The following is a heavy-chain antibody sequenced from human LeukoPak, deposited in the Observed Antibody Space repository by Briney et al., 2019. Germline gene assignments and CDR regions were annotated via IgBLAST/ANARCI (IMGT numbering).Heavy chain of an antibody. J-gene: IGHJ6*02. CDR2: IYTSGST. D-gene: IGHD2-2*01. Sequence: SETLSLTCTVSGGSISSYYWSWIRQPAGKGLEWIGRIYTSGSTNYNPSLKSRVTMAVDTSKNQFSLKLSSVTAADTAVYYCAGDLGRYQLRYYYYYGMGVWGQGTTVTVSS. V-gene: IGHV4-4*07. CDR3: AGDLGRYQLRYYYYYGMGV. CDR1: GGSISSYY.